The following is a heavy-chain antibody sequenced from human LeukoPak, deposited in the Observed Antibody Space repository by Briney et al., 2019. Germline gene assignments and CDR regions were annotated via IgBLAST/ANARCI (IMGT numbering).Heavy chain of an antibody. D-gene: IGHD4-23*01. CDR1: GYTFTSYG. V-gene: IGHV1-8*03. Sequence: ASVKVSCKASGYTFTSYGISWVRQATGQGLEWMGWMNPNSGNTGYAQKFQGRVTITTDESTSTAYMELSSLRSEDTAVYYCASSPDYGGLTPAGYAFDIWGQGTMVTVSS. CDR2: MNPNSGNT. J-gene: IGHJ3*02. CDR3: ASSPDYGGLTPAGYAFDI.